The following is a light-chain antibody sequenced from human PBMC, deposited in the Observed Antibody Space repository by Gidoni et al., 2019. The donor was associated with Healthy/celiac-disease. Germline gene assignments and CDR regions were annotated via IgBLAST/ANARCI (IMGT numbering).Light chain of an antibody. CDR3: QQRSNWPPWT. V-gene: IGKV3-11*01. Sequence: IVLTHSPATLSLSPGERATLPCRASQSVSSYLAWYQQKPGQAPRLLLYDASNRATGIPARFSGSGSGTDFTLTISSLESEDFAVYYCQQRSNWPPWTFGQGTKVEIK. CDR1: QSVSSY. J-gene: IGKJ1*01. CDR2: DAS.